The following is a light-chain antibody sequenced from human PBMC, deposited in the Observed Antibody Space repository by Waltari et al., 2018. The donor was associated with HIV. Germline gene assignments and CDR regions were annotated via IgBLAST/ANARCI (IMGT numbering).Light chain of an antibody. CDR2: GAS. J-gene: IGKJ1*01. V-gene: IGKV3-15*01. Sequence: EIVMTQSPITLSVSLGDRATLSCRASQSVSTKLTWYQQRPGQAPRLLIYGASTRATGIPARFSGSGSGTEFTVTISSLQSEDFAVYYCQQYDSWPRTFGQGTKVEIK. CDR1: QSVSTK. CDR3: QQYDSWPRT.